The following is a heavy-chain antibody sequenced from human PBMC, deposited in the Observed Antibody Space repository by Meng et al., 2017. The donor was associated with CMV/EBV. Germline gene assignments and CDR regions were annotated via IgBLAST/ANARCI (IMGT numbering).Heavy chain of an antibody. Sequence: ASGFTCSSYAMSWVRQAPGKGLEWVSAISGSGGSTYYADSVKGRFTISRDNSKNTLYLQMNSLRAEDTAVYYCAKDGGIAARRPLDPWGQGTLVTVSS. D-gene: IGHD6-6*01. V-gene: IGHV3-23*01. CDR3: AKDGGIAARRPLDP. CDR2: ISGSGGST. CDR1: GFTCSSYA. J-gene: IGHJ5*02.